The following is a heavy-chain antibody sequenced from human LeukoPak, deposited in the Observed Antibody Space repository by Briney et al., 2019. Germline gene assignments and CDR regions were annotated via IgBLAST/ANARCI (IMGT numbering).Heavy chain of an antibody. D-gene: IGHD2-21*02. CDR1: GFNFDNHA. CDR3: VREDTPATANY. Sequence: PGGSLRLSCAASGFNFDNHAMSWVRQTPGKGLEWVSAISGGGDITYYADSVTGRFTISRDNSKDTLFLQMHSLRPGDTAVYYCVREDTPATANYWGQGTLVTISP. V-gene: IGHV3-23*01. CDR2: ISGGGDIT. J-gene: IGHJ4*02.